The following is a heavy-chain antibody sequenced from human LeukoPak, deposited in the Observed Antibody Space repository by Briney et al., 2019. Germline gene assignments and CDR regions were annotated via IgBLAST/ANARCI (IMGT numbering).Heavy chain of an antibody. CDR2: ISAYNGNT. D-gene: IGHD3-10*01. CDR1: GYTFTSYG. Sequence: ASVKVSCKASGYTFTSYGISWVRQAPGQGLEWMGWISAYNGNTNYAQKLQGRVTMTTDTSTSTAYMELRSLTSDDTAVYCCARINLPTFGLRAFDIWGQGTMVTVSS. CDR3: ARINLPTFGLRAFDI. V-gene: IGHV1-18*01. J-gene: IGHJ3*02.